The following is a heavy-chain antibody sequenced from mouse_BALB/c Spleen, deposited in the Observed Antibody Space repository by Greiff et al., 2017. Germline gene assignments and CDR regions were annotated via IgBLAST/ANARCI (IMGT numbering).Heavy chain of an antibody. CDR3: ARDIRDGNVAWFAY. CDR2: IRNKANGYTT. V-gene: IGHV7-3*02. Sequence: EVMLVESGGGLVQPGGSLRLSCATSGFTFTDYYMSWVRQPPGKALEWLGFIRNKANGYTTEYSASVKGRFTISRDNSQSILYLQMNTLRAEDSATYYCARDIRDGNVAWFAYWGQGTLVTVSA. CDR1: GFTFTDYY. J-gene: IGHJ3*01. D-gene: IGHD2-1*01.